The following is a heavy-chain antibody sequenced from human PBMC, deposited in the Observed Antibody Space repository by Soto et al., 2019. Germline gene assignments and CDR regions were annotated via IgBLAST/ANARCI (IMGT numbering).Heavy chain of an antibody. V-gene: IGHV4-31*03. CDR1: GGSISSGGYY. CDR3: ARGPFIGSYDWYFDL. J-gene: IGHJ2*01. D-gene: IGHD2-15*01. Sequence: QVQLQESGPGLVKPSQTLSLTCTVSGGSISSGGYYWSWIRQHPGKGLEWIGYIYYSGSTYYNPSLKRRVTISVDTSKNQFSLKLSSVTAADTAVYYCARGPFIGSYDWYFDLWGRGTLVTVSS. CDR2: IYYSGST.